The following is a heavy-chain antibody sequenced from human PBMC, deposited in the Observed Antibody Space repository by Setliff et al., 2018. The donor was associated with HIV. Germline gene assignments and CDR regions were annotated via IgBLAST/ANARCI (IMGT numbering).Heavy chain of an antibody. J-gene: IGHJ6*02. CDR1: GYSISSGYY. Sequence: PSETLSLTCTVSGYSISSGYYWGWIRQPPGKGLEWIGSIYHSGSTYYNPSLKSRVTISVDMSKNQFSLKLSSVTAADTAVYYCARDDSSGWHFYYYYGMDVWGQGTTVTVSS. CDR3: ARDDSSGWHFYYYYGMDV. D-gene: IGHD6-19*01. V-gene: IGHV4-38-2*02. CDR2: IYHSGST.